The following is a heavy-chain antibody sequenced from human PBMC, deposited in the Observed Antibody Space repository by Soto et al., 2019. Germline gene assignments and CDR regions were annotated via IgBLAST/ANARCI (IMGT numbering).Heavy chain of an antibody. CDR3: AILAIAGAGHRWLDS. CDR1: SGCISRSWSY. J-gene: IGHJ5*01. D-gene: IGHD6-13*01. Sequence: PSEPRSLTCSVGSGCISRSWSYWEWIRQPPGKGLEWIGSIYYSGATYYNPSLKSRVTISVDTSRDQFSLELRSVTAADTAVYYCAILAIAGAGHRWLDSWGLGILVTDSS. CDR2: IYYSGAT. V-gene: IGHV4-39*01.